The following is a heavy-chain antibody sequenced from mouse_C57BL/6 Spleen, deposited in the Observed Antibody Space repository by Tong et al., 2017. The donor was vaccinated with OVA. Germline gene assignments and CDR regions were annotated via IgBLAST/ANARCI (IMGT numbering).Heavy chain of an antibody. J-gene: IGHJ1*01. D-gene: IGHD1-3*01. CDR3: IRRPPRSTLTTWFYKAVVSTQRRCRGAAAGV. CDR2: ISSGGSYT. Sequence: MSWVRQTPDKRLEWVATISSGGSYTYYPDSVKGRFTISRDNAKNTLYMQMSSRKSDDTFFFLMIRRPPRSTLTTWFYKAVVSTQRRCRGAAAGVW. V-gene: IGHV5-6*01.